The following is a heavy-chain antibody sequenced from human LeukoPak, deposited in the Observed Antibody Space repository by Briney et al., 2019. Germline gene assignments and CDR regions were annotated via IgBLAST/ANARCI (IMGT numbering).Heavy chain of an antibody. CDR1: GFTVSSNY. Sequence: PGGSLRLSCAPSGFTVSSNYMTWVRQAPGKGLEWVSVIYNVGTTYYADSVKGRFTISRDNSKNTLYLQMNSLRAEDTAVYFCVRVGYSYGYGDWNHFDYWGQGTLVTVSS. J-gene: IGHJ4*02. V-gene: IGHV3-53*05. CDR2: IYNVGTT. D-gene: IGHD5-18*01. CDR3: VRVGYSYGYGDWNHFDY.